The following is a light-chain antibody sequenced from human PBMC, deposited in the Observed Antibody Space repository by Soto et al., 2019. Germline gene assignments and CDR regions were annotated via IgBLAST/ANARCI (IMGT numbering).Light chain of an antibody. CDR1: SSDVGGYNY. Sequence: QSALTQPASVSGSPGQSITISCTGTSSDVGGYNYVSWYQQHPGKAPKLMIYEVSNRPSGVSNRFSGSKSGNTASLTISGLQAADEAAYYYCSSTSSSTPWVFGTGTKVTVL. V-gene: IGLV2-14*01. CDR2: EVS. J-gene: IGLJ1*01. CDR3: CSSTSSSTPWV.